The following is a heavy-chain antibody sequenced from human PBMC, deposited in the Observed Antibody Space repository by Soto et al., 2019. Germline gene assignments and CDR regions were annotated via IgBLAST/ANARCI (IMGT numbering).Heavy chain of an antibody. D-gene: IGHD6-19*01. CDR1: GFTFSSYA. V-gene: IGHV3-23*01. J-gene: IGHJ4*02. CDR2: ISGSGGST. CDR3: AKTGQQWLVRGDLDY. Sequence: GRSLRLSCAASGFTFSSYAMSWVRQAPGKGLEWVSAISGSGGSTYYADSVKGRFTISRDNSKNTLYLQMNSLRAEDTAVYYCAKTGQQWLVRGDLDYWGQGTLVTVSS.